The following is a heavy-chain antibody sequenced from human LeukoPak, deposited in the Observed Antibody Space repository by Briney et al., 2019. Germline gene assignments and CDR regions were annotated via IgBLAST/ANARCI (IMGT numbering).Heavy chain of an antibody. J-gene: IGHJ4*02. CDR2: IKQDGSEK. D-gene: IGHD1-1*01. CDR1: GFTFSDYW. CDR3: AGGMGYITDY. Sequence: PGGSLRLSCVASGFTFSDYWMNWVRQAPGKGLEWVANIKQDGSEKNYVNSVEGRFTISRDNARNSVYLQMNGLRGDDTAVYYCAGGMGYITDYWGQGILVTVSS. V-gene: IGHV3-7*01.